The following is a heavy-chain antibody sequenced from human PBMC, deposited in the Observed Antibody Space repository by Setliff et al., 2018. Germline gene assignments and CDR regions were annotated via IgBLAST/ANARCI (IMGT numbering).Heavy chain of an antibody. CDR2: IIPIFGTA. V-gene: IGHV1-69*13. J-gene: IGHJ4*02. CDR3: AREGSGWYYDY. Sequence: SVKVSCKASGYTFTSYGISWVRQAPGQGLEWMGGIIPIFGTANYAQKFQGRVTITADESTSTAYMELSSLRSEDTAVYYCAREGSGWYYDYWGQGTLVTVSS. D-gene: IGHD6-19*01. CDR1: GYTFTSYG.